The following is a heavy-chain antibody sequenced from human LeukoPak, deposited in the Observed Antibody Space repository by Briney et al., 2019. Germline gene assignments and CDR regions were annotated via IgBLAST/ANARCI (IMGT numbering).Heavy chain of an antibody. CDR2: IYYSGTT. D-gene: IGHD5-12*01. V-gene: IGHV4-59*08. Sequence: PSETLSLTCTVSGASISSSYWSWIRQPPGKGLEWIGYIYYSGTTYYNPSLKSRVTISIDTSKNQFSLKLSSVTAADMAVYYCARQVRPPGYSGYGLFDYWGKGALVTVSS. J-gene: IGHJ4*02. CDR3: ARQVRPPGYSGYGLFDY. CDR1: GASISSSY.